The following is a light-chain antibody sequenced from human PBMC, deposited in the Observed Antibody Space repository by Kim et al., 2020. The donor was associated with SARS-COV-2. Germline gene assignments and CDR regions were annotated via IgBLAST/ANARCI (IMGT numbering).Light chain of an antibody. V-gene: IGLV3-1*01. J-gene: IGLJ2*01. Sequence: SYELTQPPSVSVSPGHTATITCSGDRLGDKFVFWYQQRPGQSPLLVIYRNYKRPSGIPERFSGSNSGNTATLTITGTQAMDEADYYCQAWDSSVIFGGGTQLTVL. CDR3: QAWDSSVI. CDR2: RNY. CDR1: RLGDKF.